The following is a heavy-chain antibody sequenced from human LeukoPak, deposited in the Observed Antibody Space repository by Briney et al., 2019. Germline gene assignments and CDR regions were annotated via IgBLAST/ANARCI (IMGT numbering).Heavy chain of an antibody. Sequence: GGSLRLSSAASGFTFSSYAMSWVRQAPGKGLEWVSAISGSGGSTYYADSVKGRFTISRDNSKNTLYLQMNSLRAEDTAVYYCAGGGIVGATTGDYWGQGTLVTVSS. CDR2: ISGSGGST. J-gene: IGHJ4*02. D-gene: IGHD1-26*01. CDR3: AGGGIVGATTGDY. V-gene: IGHV3-23*01. CDR1: GFTFSSYA.